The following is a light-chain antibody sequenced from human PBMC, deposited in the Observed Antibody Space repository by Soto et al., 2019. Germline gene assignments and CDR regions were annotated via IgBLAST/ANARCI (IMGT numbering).Light chain of an antibody. CDR3: QQYGDSPWT. CDR2: DVS. CDR1: QGVSSSY. V-gene: IGKV3-20*01. J-gene: IGKJ1*01. Sequence: DIELTQSPCTLSLSPGDRATLSCRASQGVSSSYLAWYQQKPGQPPRLLIYDVSSRATGIPDRFSGSGSGTDFTLTISRLEPEDFAVYYCQQYGDSPWTFGLGTKVDIK.